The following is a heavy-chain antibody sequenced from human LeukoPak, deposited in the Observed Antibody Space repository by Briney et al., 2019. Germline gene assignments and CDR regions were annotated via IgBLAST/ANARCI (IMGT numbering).Heavy chain of an antibody. J-gene: IGHJ4*02. CDR2: ISSSSSYI. D-gene: IGHD3-3*01. V-gene: IGHV3-21*01. CDR3: ATRPGITIFGVVIM. CDR1: GFTFSSYS. Sequence: GGSLRLSCAASGFTFSSYSMNWVRQAPGKGLEWVSSISSSSSYIHYADSVKGRFTTSRDNAKNSLYLQMNSLRAEDTAVYYCATRPGITIFGVVIMWGQGTLVTVSS.